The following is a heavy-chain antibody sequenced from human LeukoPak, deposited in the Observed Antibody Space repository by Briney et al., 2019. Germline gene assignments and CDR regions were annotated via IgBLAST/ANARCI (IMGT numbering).Heavy chain of an antibody. D-gene: IGHD6-6*01. J-gene: IGHJ4*02. V-gene: IGHV3-53*01. CDR2: IYSGGNA. Sequence: GGSLRLSCAVSGFTVSSNYMSWVRQAPGKGLQWVSIIYSGGNAYYADSVKGRFTISRDNSKNTLYLQMNSLTAEDTAVYYCAKGGYRGQLVRTLLFDYWGQGILVTLSS. CDR1: GFTVSSNY. CDR3: AKGGYRGQLVRTLLFDY.